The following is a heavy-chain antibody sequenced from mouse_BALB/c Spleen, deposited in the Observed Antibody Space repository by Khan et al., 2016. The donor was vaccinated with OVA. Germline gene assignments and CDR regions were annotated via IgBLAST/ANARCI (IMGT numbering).Heavy chain of an antibody. CDR2: IHPSDSDT. V-gene: IGHV1-74*01. J-gene: IGHJ1*01. Sequence: QVQLQQSGAELVRPGASVKLSCTASGYSFTSYWMNWMKQRPGQGLEWIGIIHPSDSDTRLNQKFKDKATLTVAKSSTTAYMQFSSPTSEDSAVDDWARGGTTADWYFDVWGAGTTVTVSS. CDR3: ARGGTTADWYFDV. D-gene: IGHD2-14*01. CDR1: GYSFTSYW.